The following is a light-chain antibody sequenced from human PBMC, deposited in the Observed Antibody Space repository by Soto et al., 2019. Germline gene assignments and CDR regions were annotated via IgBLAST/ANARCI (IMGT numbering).Light chain of an antibody. Sequence: DIHLTQSPSFLSASVGDRVTITCRPSQAVPNNMAWYQQKPGKPPKLLIYEESTLHSGVPSRFSGRKSGTQFTLTIDSLQPEDFATYYCQQVKTYPRTFGRVPKVEIK. V-gene: IGKV1-9*01. CDR1: QAVPNN. J-gene: IGKJ4*01. CDR2: EES. CDR3: QQVKTYPRT.